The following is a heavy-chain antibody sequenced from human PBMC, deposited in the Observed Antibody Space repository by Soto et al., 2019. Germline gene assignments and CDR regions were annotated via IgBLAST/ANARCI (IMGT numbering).Heavy chain of an antibody. CDR3: VRDSENSRSSDF. Sequence: ASVKVSCKASGHTFNSFAMNWVRHAPGQRLEWMGWINAGNGDTKYSQKFQGRVTITRDTSASMAYMELSSLRSEDTAVYYCVRDSENSRSSDFWGQGALVTVSS. CDR1: GHTFNSFA. J-gene: IGHJ4*02. D-gene: IGHD6-6*01. CDR2: INAGNGDT. V-gene: IGHV1-3*01.